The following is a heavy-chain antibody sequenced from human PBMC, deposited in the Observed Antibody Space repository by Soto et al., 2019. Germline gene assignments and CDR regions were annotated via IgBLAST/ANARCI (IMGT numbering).Heavy chain of an antibody. V-gene: IGHV1-69*01. D-gene: IGHD2-2*01. CDR1: GGTFSSFL. CDR2: IIPVFGTA. Sequence: QVQLVQSGAEVKTPGSSVKVSCKASGGTFSSFLMGWVRQAPGQGLEWMGGIIPVFGTATYAQKFQGRVTITADDSTSTVYMELSGLKSEDTAVYYCILDCTSMSCYGYRCVDVWGQGTTVTVSS. J-gene: IGHJ6*02. CDR3: ILDCTSMSCYGYRCVDV.